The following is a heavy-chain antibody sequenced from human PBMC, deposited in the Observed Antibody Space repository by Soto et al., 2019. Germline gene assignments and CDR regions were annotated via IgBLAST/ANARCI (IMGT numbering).Heavy chain of an antibody. CDR3: ATDRDAYNYNWFDP. V-gene: IGHV1-24*01. J-gene: IGHJ5*02. CDR1: GYTLTELS. Sequence: ASVKVSCKVSGYTLTELSMHWVRQAPGKGLEWMGGFDPEDGETIYAQKFQGRVTMTEDTSTDTAYMELSSLRSEDTAVYYCATDRDAYNYNWFDPWGQGTLVTVSS. D-gene: IGHD1-1*01. CDR2: FDPEDGET.